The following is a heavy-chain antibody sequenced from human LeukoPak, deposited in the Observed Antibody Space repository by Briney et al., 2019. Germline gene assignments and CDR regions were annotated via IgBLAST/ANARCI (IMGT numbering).Heavy chain of an antibody. CDR1: GIAVTGNY. D-gene: IGHD1-26*01. CDR3: AIAQSWDELFDS. CDR2: ISINTDT. J-gene: IGHJ4*02. Sequence: TGGSLTLSCGASGIAVTGNYMSWVRQPPGKGLEWVSFISINTDTFYADSVRGRFTISRDSSENTLFLQMNSLRDEDSAVYYCAIAQSWDELFDSWGQGTLVTVSS. V-gene: IGHV3-53*01.